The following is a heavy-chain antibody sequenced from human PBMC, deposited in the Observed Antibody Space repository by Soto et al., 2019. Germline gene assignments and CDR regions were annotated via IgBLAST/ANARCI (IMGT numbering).Heavy chain of an antibody. V-gene: IGHV3-48*01. J-gene: IGHJ4*02. Sequence: EVQLVESGGGLVQPGGSLRLSCAASGFTFSSYSMSWVRQTPGKGLELVSHISGGSSLIYYADSVKGRFTISRDNAENSLYLQMNSLRAEDTAVYYCATRSRGYSGYVKYWGQGTVVTVSS. CDR2: ISGGSSLI. D-gene: IGHD5-12*01. CDR3: ATRSRGYSGYVKY. CDR1: GFTFSSYS.